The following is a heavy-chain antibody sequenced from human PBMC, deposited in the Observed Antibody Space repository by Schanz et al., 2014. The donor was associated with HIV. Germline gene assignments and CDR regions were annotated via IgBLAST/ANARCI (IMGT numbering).Heavy chain of an antibody. V-gene: IGHV3-30*19. J-gene: IGHJ6*02. Sequence: QVQLVESGGGVVQPGRSLRLSCAASGFTFSSYGMHWVRQAPGKGLEWVAVISYDGSNKYYADSVKGRFTISRDNSKNTLYLQMNSLRPEDTAVYYCAKDGYYSDTYGMDVWGQGTTVTVSS. D-gene: IGHD3-22*01. CDR2: ISYDGSNK. CDR3: AKDGYYSDTYGMDV. CDR1: GFTFSSYG.